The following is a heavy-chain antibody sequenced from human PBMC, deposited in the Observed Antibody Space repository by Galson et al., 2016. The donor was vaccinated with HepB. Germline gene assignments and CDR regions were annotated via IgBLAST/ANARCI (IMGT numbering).Heavy chain of an antibody. Sequence: SLRLSCATSGFTFNSYGINWVRQAPGKGLEWVAVISYDGNNRHYADAVKGRFTISRDSSTNTVYLQMNTLSPEDTAVYYCAARTTDYGGVGRLHFWGQGTLVTVSS. CDR2: ISYDGNNR. J-gene: IGHJ4*02. CDR1: GFTFNSYG. CDR3: AARTTDYGGVGRLHF. D-gene: IGHD4-23*01. V-gene: IGHV3-33*08.